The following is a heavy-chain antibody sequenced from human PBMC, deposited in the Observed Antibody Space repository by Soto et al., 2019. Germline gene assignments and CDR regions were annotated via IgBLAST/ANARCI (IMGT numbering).Heavy chain of an antibody. CDR1: GGSISSYY. CDR2: IYYSGIT. V-gene: IGHV4-59*13. D-gene: IGHD3-3*01. J-gene: IGHJ4*02. Sequence: QVQLQESGPGLVKPSETLSLTCTVSGGSISSYYGSWIRQPPGKGLEWIGYIYYSGITDYNPSLKSRVTISVDTSKSQFSLKLSSVTAADTAVYYCARGGGVYYFDYWGQGTLVTVSS. CDR3: ARGGGVYYFDY.